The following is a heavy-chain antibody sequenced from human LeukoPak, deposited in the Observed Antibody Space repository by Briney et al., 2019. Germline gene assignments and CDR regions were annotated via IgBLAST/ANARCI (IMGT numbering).Heavy chain of an antibody. J-gene: IGHJ5*02. CDR3: ARRRAVAGVNWFDP. CDR1: GYTFTSYG. D-gene: IGHD6-19*01. V-gene: IGHV1-18*01. CDR2: ISAYNGNT. Sequence: ASVKVSCKASGYTFTSYGISWVRQAPGQGLEWMGWISAYNGNTNYAQKLQGRVTMTTDTSMSTAYMELGSLRSDDTAVYYCARRRAVAGVNWFDPWGQGTLVTVSS.